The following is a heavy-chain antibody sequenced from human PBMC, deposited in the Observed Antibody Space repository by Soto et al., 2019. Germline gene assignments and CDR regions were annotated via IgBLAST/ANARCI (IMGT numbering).Heavy chain of an antibody. CDR1: GFTFSNAW. D-gene: IGHD4-17*01. CDR2: IKSKTEGGTT. V-gene: IGHV3-15*01. Sequence: EVQLVESGGGLVKPGGSLRLSCAASGFTFSNAWMSWVRQAPGKGLEWVGRIKSKTEGGTTDYAAPVKGRFTISRDHSKNTLYLQMNSLKTGDTAVYYCTTRGGVTTSWFDPWGQGTLVTVSS. J-gene: IGHJ5*02. CDR3: TTRGGVTTSWFDP.